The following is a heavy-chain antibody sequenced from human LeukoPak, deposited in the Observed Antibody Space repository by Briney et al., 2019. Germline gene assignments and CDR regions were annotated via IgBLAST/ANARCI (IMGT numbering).Heavy chain of an antibody. V-gene: IGHV4-4*07. Sequence: SETLSLTCTVSGGSMTRYYWNWIRQPAGKGREWMGRIYSSGTTNYTPSLTSRVTMSLATYKNQFSLKLSSVTVADTAVYYCAREHRYSYDFDYWGQGTLVTVSS. CDR3: AREHRYSYDFDY. D-gene: IGHD5-18*01. CDR2: IYSSGTT. J-gene: IGHJ4*02. CDR1: GGSMTRYY.